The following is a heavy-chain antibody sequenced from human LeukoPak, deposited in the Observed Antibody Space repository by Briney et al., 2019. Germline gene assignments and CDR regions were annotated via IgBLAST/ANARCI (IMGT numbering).Heavy chain of an antibody. CDR2: IIPILGIA. D-gene: IGHD3-9*01. J-gene: IGHJ3*02. CDR1: GGTFSSYA. CDR3: FIQARDGIRDFDWLSGRRNDAFDI. V-gene: IGHV1-69*04. Sequence: SVKVSCKASGGTFSSYAISWVRQAPGQGLKWMGRIIPILGIANYAQKFQGRVTITADKSTSTAYMELSSLRSEDTAVYYFFIQARDGIRDFDWLSGRRNDAFDIWGQGTMVTVSS.